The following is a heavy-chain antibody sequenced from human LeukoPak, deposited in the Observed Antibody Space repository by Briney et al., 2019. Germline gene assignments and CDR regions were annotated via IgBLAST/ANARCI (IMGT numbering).Heavy chain of an antibody. J-gene: IGHJ6*02. CDR1: GYTLTELS. Sequence: ASVKVSCKVSGYTLTELSTHWMRQAPGKGLEWMGGFDPEDGETIYAQKFQGRVTMTEDTSTDTAYMELSSLRSEDTAVYYCATPPPSGYYYGMDVWGQGTTVTVSS. CDR3: ATPPPSGYYYGMDV. CDR2: FDPEDGET. V-gene: IGHV1-24*01. D-gene: IGHD1-26*01.